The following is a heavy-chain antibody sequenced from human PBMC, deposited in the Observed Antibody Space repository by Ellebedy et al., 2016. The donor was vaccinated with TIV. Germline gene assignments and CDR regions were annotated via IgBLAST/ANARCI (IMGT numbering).Heavy chain of an antibody. CDR3: AKDPATPHYRQLVRDWYFDL. CDR2: ISHSGGRT. D-gene: IGHD6-6*01. J-gene: IGHJ2*01. V-gene: IGHV3-23*01. Sequence: GESLKISCAASGFTFSSYAMSWVRQAPGKGLEWVSVISHSGGRTYDADSVKGRFTVSRDNSKNTLYLQMNSLRAEDTAVYYCAKDPATPHYRQLVRDWYFDLWGRGTLVTVSS. CDR1: GFTFSSYA.